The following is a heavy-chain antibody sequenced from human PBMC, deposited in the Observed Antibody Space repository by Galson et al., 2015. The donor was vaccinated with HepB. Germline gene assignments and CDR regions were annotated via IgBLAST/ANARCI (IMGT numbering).Heavy chain of an antibody. CDR3: ARVLTEYCGGDCSPVGGDHYYYYGMDV. J-gene: IGHJ6*02. Sequence: SLRLSCAASGFTFGRYWMHWVRQAPGKGPVWVSRIKRDGSSTNYADSVKGRFTISRNNAKNTLYLQMKSLRAEDTAVYYCARVLTEYCGGDCSPVGGDHYYYYGMDVWGQGTTVTVSS. CDR1: GFTFGRYW. CDR2: IKRDGSST. D-gene: IGHD2-21*02. V-gene: IGHV3-74*01.